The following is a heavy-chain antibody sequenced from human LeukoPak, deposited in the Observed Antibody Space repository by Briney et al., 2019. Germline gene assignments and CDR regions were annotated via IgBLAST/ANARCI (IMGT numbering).Heavy chain of an antibody. J-gene: IGHJ3*02. CDR1: GFTFSSYE. V-gene: IGHV3-48*03. CDR3: ARATEEMATTRGAFDI. Sequence: GGSLRLSCAASGFTFSSYEMNWVRQAPGKGLEWVSYISSSGSTIYYADSAKGRFTISRDNAKNSLYLQMNSLRAEDTAVYYCARATEEMATTRGAFDIWGQGTMVTVSS. CDR2: ISSSGSTI. D-gene: IGHD5-24*01.